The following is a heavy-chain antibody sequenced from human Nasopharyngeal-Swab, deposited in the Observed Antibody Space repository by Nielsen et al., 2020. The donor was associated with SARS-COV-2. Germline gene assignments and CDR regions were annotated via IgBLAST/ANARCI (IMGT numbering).Heavy chain of an antibody. J-gene: IGHJ4*02. CDR2: ISGSGGST. CDR1: GFTFSSYA. CDR3: AKDRWPYGSGSYSFDY. V-gene: IGHV3-23*01. Sequence: GGSLRLSCAASGFTFSSYAMSWVCQAPGKGLEWVSAISGSGGSTYYADSVKGRFTISRDNSKNTLYLQMNSLRAEDTAVYYCAKDRWPYGSGSYSFDYWGQGTLVTVSS. D-gene: IGHD3-10*01.